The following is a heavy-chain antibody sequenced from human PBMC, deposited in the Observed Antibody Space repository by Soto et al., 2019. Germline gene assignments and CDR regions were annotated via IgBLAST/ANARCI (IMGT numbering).Heavy chain of an antibody. CDR2: MNPNSGNT. D-gene: IGHD3-3*01. Sequence: ASVKVSCKASGYTFTSYDINWVRQATGQGLEWMGWMNPNSGNTGYAQKFQGRVTMTRNTSISTAYMELSSLRSEDTAVYYCARATVPRFLEWGTDRGMDVWGQGTTVTVS. V-gene: IGHV1-8*01. CDR3: ARATVPRFLEWGTDRGMDV. J-gene: IGHJ6*02. CDR1: GYTFTSYD.